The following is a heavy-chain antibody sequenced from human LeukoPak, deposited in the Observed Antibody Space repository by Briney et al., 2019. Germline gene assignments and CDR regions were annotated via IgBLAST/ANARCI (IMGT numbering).Heavy chain of an antibody. CDR1: GGSFSGYY. D-gene: IGHD6-13*01. J-gene: IGHJ5*02. CDR3: ARATRAAAGTCWFDP. Sequence: SETLSLTCAVYGGSFSGYYWSWIRQPPGKGLEWIGEISHSGSTNYNPSLKSRVTISVDTSKNQFSLKLSSVTAADTAVYYCARATRAAAGTCWFDPWGQGTLVTVSS. V-gene: IGHV4-34*01. CDR2: ISHSGST.